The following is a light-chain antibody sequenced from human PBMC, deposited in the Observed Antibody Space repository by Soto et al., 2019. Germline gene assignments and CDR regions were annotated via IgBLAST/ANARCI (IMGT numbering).Light chain of an antibody. V-gene: IGKV3-15*01. J-gene: IGKJ4*01. CDR1: QTVSSN. Sequence: EIVMTQSPATLSVSPGERATLSCRAGQTVSSNLAWYQQKPGQAPRLLIYGTSTRATGIPARFSGSGSGTDFSLTISGLQSEDFGVFYCQQYNNWPLTFGGGTKVEIK. CDR2: GTS. CDR3: QQYNNWPLT.